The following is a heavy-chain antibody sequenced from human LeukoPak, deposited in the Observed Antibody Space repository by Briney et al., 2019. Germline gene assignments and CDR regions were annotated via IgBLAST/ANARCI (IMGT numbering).Heavy chain of an antibody. J-gene: IGHJ4*01. D-gene: IGHD2-8*01. V-gene: IGHV4-59*08. CDR2: IYSSGST. Sequence: SSETLSLTCTVSGGSIKNYYWSWIRQPPGKGPEWIGYIYSSGSTNYNPSLKSRVTISVDTSKNQFSLRLSSVTAADTAVYFCARRYGTSGFYYFDYWGHGTLVTVSS. CDR3: ARRYGTSGFYYFDY. CDR1: GGSIKNYY.